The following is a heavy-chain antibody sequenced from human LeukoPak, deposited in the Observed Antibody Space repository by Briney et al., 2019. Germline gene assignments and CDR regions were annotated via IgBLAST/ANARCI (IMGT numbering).Heavy chain of an antibody. D-gene: IGHD4-17*01. J-gene: IGHJ4*02. CDR2: IYYSGST. V-gene: IGHV4-39*01. CDR3: ARQFYDDYGTY. Sequence: SETLSLTCTVSGGSISSSSYYWGWTRQPPGKGLEWIGSIYYSGSTYYNPSLKSRVTISVDTSKNQFSLKLSSVTAADTAVYYCARQFYDDYGTYWGQGTLVTVSS. CDR1: GGSISSSSYY.